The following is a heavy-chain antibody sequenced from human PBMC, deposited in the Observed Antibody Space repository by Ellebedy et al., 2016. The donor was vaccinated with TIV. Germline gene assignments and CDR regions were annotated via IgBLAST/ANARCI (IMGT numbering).Heavy chain of an antibody. CDR3: ARAGGPYQSAVGMDV. CDR2: IWYDGSNK. CDR1: GFSFTNYD. J-gene: IGHJ6*02. Sequence: GGSLRLSXAASGFSFTNYDMYWVRQAPGKGLEWMALIWYDGSNKYHADSVRGRFTISRDNSKNTLYLQMSSLRAEDTAVYYCARAGGPYQSAVGMDVWGQGTTVTVSS. D-gene: IGHD2-2*01. V-gene: IGHV3-33*01.